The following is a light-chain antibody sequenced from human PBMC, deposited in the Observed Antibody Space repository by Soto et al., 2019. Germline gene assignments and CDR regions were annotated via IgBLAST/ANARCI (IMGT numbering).Light chain of an antibody. CDR2: EAS. Sequence: EIVLTQSPATLSLSPGERATLSCRASQFINTYVAWYQHRPGQGPRLLIYEASKRATGIPARFSGSGSGTDFTLTISSLEPEDFGIYYCRQRHTWPTTFGGGAKVEI. CDR1: QFINTY. J-gene: IGKJ4*01. V-gene: IGKV3-11*01. CDR3: RQRHTWPTT.